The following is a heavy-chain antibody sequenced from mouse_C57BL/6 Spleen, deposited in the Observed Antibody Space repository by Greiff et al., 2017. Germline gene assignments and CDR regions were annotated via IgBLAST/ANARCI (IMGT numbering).Heavy chain of an antibody. D-gene: IGHD2-3*01. CDR2: INPEDGET. J-gene: IGHJ3*01. V-gene: IGHV14-2*01. Sequence: EVQLQQSGAELVKPGASVKLSCTASGFNITDYYMHWVKQRTEQGLEWIGRINPEDGETKNAAKFQGKATITADTSSNTAYLQLRSLTSEDSAVYYFAVYDGYYGGFAYWGQGTLVTVSA. CDR3: AVYDGYYGGFAY. CDR1: GFNITDYY.